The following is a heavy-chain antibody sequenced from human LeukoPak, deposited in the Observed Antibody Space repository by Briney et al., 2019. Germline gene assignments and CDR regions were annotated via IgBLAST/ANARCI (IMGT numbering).Heavy chain of an antibody. J-gene: IGHJ1*01. CDR1: GFTFSTAW. V-gene: IGHV3-15*01. CDR2: IKSKNHGGTT. Sequence: GGSLRLSCAAAGFTFSTAWMSWVSHAPGKGREWVGRIKSKNHGGTTDYAAPVKGRFTISGDDSQNTLYLQMNRLKTEDTAMYYCATGSSGIWGRGTLVTVSS. CDR3: ATGSSGI. D-gene: IGHD6-19*01.